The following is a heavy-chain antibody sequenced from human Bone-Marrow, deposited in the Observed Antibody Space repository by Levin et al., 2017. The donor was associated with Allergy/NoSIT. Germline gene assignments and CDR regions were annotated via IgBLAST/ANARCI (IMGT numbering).Heavy chain of an antibody. CDR1: GASFSTSY. Sequence: SQTLSLTCTVSGASFSTSYWTWLRQPPGKGLEWIGYIYYSGTTNYNPSLKSRVTISRDTSKNQFSLRLNSVTAADTAVYYCGRASAAAAWGVDYWGQGTRVTVSS. D-gene: IGHD6-13*01. J-gene: IGHJ4*02. CDR3: GRASAAAAWGVDY. V-gene: IGHV4-59*01. CDR2: IYYSGTT.